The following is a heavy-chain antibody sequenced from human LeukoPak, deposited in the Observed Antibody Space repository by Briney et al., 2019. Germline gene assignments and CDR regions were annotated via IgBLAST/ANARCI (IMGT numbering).Heavy chain of an antibody. CDR1: GFTVSSNY. CDR3: VRVDLLEAYYGMDV. V-gene: IGHV3-66*01. CDR2: IYSGGST. D-gene: IGHD2-15*01. Sequence: GSLRLSCAASGFTVSSNYMSWVRQAPGKGLEWVSVIYSGGSTYYADSVKGRFTISRDNSKNTLYLQMNSLRAEDTAVYYCVRVDLLEAYYGMDVWGQGTTVTVSS. J-gene: IGHJ6*02.